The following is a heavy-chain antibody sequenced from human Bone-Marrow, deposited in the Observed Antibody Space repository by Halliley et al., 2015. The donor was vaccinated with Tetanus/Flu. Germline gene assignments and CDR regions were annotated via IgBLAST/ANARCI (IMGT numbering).Heavy chain of an antibody. CDR2: ISDSGST. CDR1: GASISSYS. V-gene: IGHV4-59*01. D-gene: IGHD4-4*01. Sequence: TLSLTCTVSGASISSYSWSWIRQPPGKGLEWIGYISDSGSTVYNPSLKSRVTLSVDTSKNQFSLKLRSVTAADTAVYYCASERGNDDFSIWFDPWGQGTLVTVSS. J-gene: IGHJ5*02. CDR3: ASERGNDDFSIWFDP.